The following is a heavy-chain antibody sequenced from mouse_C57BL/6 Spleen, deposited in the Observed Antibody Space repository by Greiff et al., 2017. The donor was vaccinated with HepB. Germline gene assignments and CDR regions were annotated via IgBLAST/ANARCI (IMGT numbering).Heavy chain of an antibody. Sequence: EVKLQESGPGLVKPSQSLSLTCSVTGYSITSGYYWNWIRQFPGNKLEWMGYISYDGSNNYNPSLKNRISITRDTSKNQFFLKLNSVTTEDTATYYCARGGYGGYAMDYWGQGTSVTVSS. V-gene: IGHV3-6*01. J-gene: IGHJ4*01. CDR1: GYSITSGYY. CDR2: ISYDGSN. D-gene: IGHD2-10*02. CDR3: ARGGYGGYAMDY.